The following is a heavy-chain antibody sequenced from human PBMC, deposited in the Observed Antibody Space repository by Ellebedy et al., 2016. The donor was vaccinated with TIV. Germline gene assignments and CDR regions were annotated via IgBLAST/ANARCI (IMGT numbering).Heavy chain of an antibody. D-gene: IGHD3-10*01. V-gene: IGHV3-48*01. Sequence: GESLKISCAASGFTFSTYSMNWVRQAPGKGLEWVSYIGSRTYIVYYADSVKGRFTISRDNSQNTLYLQMNSLRPEDTAVYFCAKIVYTNRPGSYYYYGMDVWGQGTTVTVSS. CDR2: IGSRTYIV. J-gene: IGHJ6*02. CDR3: AKIVYTNRPGSYYYYGMDV. CDR1: GFTFSTYS.